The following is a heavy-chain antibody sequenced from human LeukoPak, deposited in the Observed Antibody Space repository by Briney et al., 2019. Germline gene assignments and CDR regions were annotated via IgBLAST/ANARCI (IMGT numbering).Heavy chain of an antibody. Sequence: ASVKVSCKASGYTFTDYYLHWVRQAPGQGLEWMGWINPNSGGTNYAQKFQGRVTMTRDTSISTAYMELSRLRSDDTAVYYCARGQRNYGSGSYLGNWFDPWGQGTLVTVSS. D-gene: IGHD3-10*01. CDR2: INPNSGGT. CDR3: ARGQRNYGSGSYLGNWFDP. CDR1: GYTFTDYY. V-gene: IGHV1-2*02. J-gene: IGHJ5*02.